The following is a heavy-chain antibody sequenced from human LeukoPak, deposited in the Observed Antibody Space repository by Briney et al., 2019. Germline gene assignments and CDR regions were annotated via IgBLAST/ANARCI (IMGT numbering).Heavy chain of an antibody. CDR1: GYTFTSYG. CDR2: ISAYNGNT. CDR3: ARDGRDIVVVPAASAFDI. Sequence: ASVKVSCKASGYTFTSYGISWVRQAPGQGLEWMGWISAYNGNTNYAQKLQGRVTMTTDTSTSTAYMELRSLRSDDTAVYYCARDGRDIVVVPAASAFDIWGQGTMVTVSS. V-gene: IGHV1-18*01. J-gene: IGHJ3*02. D-gene: IGHD2-2*01.